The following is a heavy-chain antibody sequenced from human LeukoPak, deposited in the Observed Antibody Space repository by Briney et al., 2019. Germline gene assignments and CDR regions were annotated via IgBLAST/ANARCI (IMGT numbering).Heavy chain of an antibody. CDR2: IYTSGST. CDR3: ARAGYSSSWEVLHFDY. Sequence: SETLSLTCTVSGGSLSSYYWSGIPQPAGKGLEWIGRIYTSGSTNYNPSLKSRVTRSVDTSKNQFSLKLSSVTAADTAVYYCARAGYSSSWEVLHFDYWGQGTLVTVSS. D-gene: IGHD6-13*01. V-gene: IGHV4-4*07. CDR1: GGSLSSYY. J-gene: IGHJ4*02.